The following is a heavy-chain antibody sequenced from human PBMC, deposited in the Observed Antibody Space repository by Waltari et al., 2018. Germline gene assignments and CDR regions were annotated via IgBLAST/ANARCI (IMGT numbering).Heavy chain of an antibody. D-gene: IGHD1-26*01. V-gene: IGHV3-23*01. Sequence: EVQLLESGGGLVEPGGSLRLSCAASGFTPSNYVMSWVRQAPGKGLEWVSAISGSGGSTYYADSVKGRFTISRDNSKNTLYLQMNSLRAEDTAVYYCAKPLVGATDPHDAFDIWGQGTMVTVSS. CDR1: GFTPSNYV. J-gene: IGHJ3*02. CDR2: ISGSGGST. CDR3: AKPLVGATDPHDAFDI.